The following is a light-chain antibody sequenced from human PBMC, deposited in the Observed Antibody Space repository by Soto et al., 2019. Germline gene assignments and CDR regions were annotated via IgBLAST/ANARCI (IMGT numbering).Light chain of an antibody. J-gene: IGLJ1*01. CDR3: SSYTSSSTYV. Sequence: QPVLTQPASVSGSPGQSIAISCIGSSSDVGGYNYVSWHQQHPGKAPKVVIYDVSNRPSGVSDRFSGSKSGNTASLTISGLQAEDEADYYCSSYTSSSTYVFGTGTKVTVL. CDR2: DVS. CDR1: SSDVGGYNY. V-gene: IGLV2-14*01.